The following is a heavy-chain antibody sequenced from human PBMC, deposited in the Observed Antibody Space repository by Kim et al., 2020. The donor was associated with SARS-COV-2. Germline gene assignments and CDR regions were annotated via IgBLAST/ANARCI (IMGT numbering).Heavy chain of an antibody. CDR2: ISYDGSNK. D-gene: IGHD3-16*01. CDR3: AKELGGRGAAFAI. CDR1: GFTFSSYG. Sequence: GGSLRLSCAASGFTFSSYGMHWVRQAPGKGLEWVAAISYDGSNKYYADSVKGRFTISRDNSKNTLYLQMNSLRAEDTAVYYCAKELGGRGAAFAIWGQGTMVTVSS. V-gene: IGHV3-30*18. J-gene: IGHJ3*02.